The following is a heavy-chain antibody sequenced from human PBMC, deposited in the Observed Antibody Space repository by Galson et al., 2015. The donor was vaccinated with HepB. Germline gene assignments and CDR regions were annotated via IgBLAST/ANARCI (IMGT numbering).Heavy chain of an antibody. D-gene: IGHD5-12*01. V-gene: IGHV3-30*18. CDR1: GFTFSSYG. J-gene: IGHJ4*02. CDR3: AKDRRTDPPPDYSGYDMRVFDY. CDR2: ISYDGSNK. Sequence: SLRLSCAASGFTFSSYGMHWVRQAPGKGLEWVAVISYDGSNKYYADSVKGRFTISRDNSKNTLYLQMNSLRAEDTAVYYCAKDRRTDPPPDYSGYDMRVFDYWGQGTLVTVSS.